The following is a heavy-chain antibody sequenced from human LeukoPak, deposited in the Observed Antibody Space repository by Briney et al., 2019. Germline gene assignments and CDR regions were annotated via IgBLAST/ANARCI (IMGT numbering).Heavy chain of an antibody. Sequence: PSQTLSLTCSVSGASINSGLYYWSWIRQPPGKGLEWIGNISYSGGTNYNPSLKSRVTISVDTSENQLSLKLSSVTAADTAVYYCGRSGEMATILSWFDPWGQGTLVTVSS. J-gene: IGHJ5*02. V-gene: IGHV4-61*01. CDR3: GRSGEMATILSWFDP. D-gene: IGHD5-24*01. CDR1: GASINSGLYY. CDR2: ISYSGGT.